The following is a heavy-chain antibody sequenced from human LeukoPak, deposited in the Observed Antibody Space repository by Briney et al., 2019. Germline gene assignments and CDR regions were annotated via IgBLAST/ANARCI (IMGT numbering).Heavy chain of an antibody. CDR2: ISSSGSTI. V-gene: IGHV3-48*03. CDR3: ARGFQWLVPGGYFDY. J-gene: IGHJ4*02. CDR1: GFTFSSYE. D-gene: IGHD6-19*01. Sequence: GGSLRLSCAASGFTFSSYEMNWVRQAPGKGLEWVSYISSSGSTIYYADSVKGRFTISRDNAKNSLYLQMNSLRAEDTAVYYCARGFQWLVPGGYFDYWGQGTLVTVSS.